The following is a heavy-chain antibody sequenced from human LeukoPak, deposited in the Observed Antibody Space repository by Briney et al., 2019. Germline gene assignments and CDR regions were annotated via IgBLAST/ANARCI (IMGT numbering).Heavy chain of an antibody. CDR3: ARSLYSSSWYLDY. Sequence: GGSLRLSCAASGFTFSSYSMNWVRQAPGKGLEWVGRIKSKTDGGTTDYAAPVKGRFTISRDDSKNTLYLQMNSLKTEDTAVYYCARSLYSSSWYLDYWGQGTLVTVSS. V-gene: IGHV3-15*07. J-gene: IGHJ4*02. CDR2: IKSKTDGGTT. D-gene: IGHD6-13*01. CDR1: GFTFSSYS.